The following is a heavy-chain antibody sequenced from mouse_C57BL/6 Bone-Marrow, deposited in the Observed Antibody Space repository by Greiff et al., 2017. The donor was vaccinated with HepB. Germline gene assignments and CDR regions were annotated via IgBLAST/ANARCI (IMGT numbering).Heavy chain of an antibody. Sequence: VQLVESGAELVRPGASVKLSCKASGYTFTDYYINWVKQRPGQGLEWIARIYPGSGNTYYNEKFKGKATLTAEKSSSTAYMQLSSLTSEDSAVYFCARSPAYCMFAYWGQGTLVTVSA. V-gene: IGHV1-76*01. D-gene: IGHD2-10*01. CDR2: IYPGSGNT. CDR1: GYTFTDYY. J-gene: IGHJ3*01. CDR3: ARSPAYCMFAY.